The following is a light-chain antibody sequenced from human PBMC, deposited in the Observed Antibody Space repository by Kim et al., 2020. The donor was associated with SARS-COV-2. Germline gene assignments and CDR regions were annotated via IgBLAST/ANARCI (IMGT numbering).Light chain of an antibody. V-gene: IGKV3-15*01. CDR1: QSVTSN. CDR3: QQYNRWPPYI. Sequence: VSPGERATLSCRASQSVTSNLAWYQQRPGQAPRLLIYDASIRATGIPDRFSGSGSGTEFTLTISSLQPEDFALYYCQQYNRWPPYIFGQGTKLEI. J-gene: IGKJ2*01. CDR2: DAS.